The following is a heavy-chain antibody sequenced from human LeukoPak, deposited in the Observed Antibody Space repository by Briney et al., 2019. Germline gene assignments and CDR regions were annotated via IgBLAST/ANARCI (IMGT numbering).Heavy chain of an antibody. CDR3: ARALSGTYGLFQH. J-gene: IGHJ1*01. V-gene: IGHV4-59*02. Sequence: SETLSLTCTVSGGSVSNYYWSWIRQPPRKGLGWVGYIYYSGSTYYNPSLRSRVTISVDTSKNQFSLNLNSVTAADTAVYYCARALSGTYGLFQHWGQGTLVTVSS. D-gene: IGHD1-26*01. CDR1: GGSVSNYY. CDR2: IYYSGST.